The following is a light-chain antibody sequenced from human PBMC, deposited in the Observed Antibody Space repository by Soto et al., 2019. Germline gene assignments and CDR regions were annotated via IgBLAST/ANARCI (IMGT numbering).Light chain of an antibody. CDR3: QTWGTGGGV. CDR1: SGHSSYP. CDR2: LNSDGSH. Sequence: QPVLTQSPSASASLGASVKLTCTLSSGHSSYPIAWHQQQSEKGPRYLMKLNSDGSHTKGDGIPDRFSGSSSGAERYLTISSLQSEDGGDYFCQTWGTGGGVFGGGTKVTVL. J-gene: IGLJ3*02. V-gene: IGLV4-69*01.